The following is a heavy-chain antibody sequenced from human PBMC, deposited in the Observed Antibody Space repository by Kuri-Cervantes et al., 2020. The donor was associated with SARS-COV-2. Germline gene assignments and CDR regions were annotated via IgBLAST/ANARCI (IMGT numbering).Heavy chain of an antibody. CDR1: GFTFSSYA. CDR3: AKGRGLAAAGTSSFDY. D-gene: IGHD6-13*01. CDR2: ISYDGSNK. Sequence: GESLKISCAASGFTFSSYAMHWVRQAPGKGLEWVAVISYDGSNKYYADSVKGRFTISRDNSKNTLYLQMNSLRAEDMALYYCAKGRGLAAAGTSSFDYWGQGTLVTVSS. J-gene: IGHJ4*02. V-gene: IGHV3-30-3*01.